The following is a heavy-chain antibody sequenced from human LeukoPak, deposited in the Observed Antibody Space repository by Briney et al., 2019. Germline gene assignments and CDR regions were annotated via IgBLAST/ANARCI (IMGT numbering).Heavy chain of an antibody. CDR2: ISSGSTI. Sequence: GGSLRLSCAASGFTFSSYTMNWVRQAPGEGLEWVSYISSGSTIYYADSVKGRFTISRDNAKNSLYLQMNSLRDEDTAVYYCARATPDYDWGQGTLVTVSS. V-gene: IGHV3-48*02. J-gene: IGHJ4*02. CDR1: GFTFSSYT. CDR3: ARATPDYD. D-gene: IGHD4/OR15-4a*01.